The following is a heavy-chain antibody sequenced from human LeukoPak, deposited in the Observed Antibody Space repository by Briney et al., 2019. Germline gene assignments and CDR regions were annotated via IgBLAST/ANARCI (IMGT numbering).Heavy chain of an antibody. CDR1: GFTFSSYA. V-gene: IGHV3-7*01. CDR3: ARNQRRLDY. Sequence: GGSLRLSCAASGFTFSSYAMTWVRQAPGKGLELVANIKQDGSEKYYVDSVKGRFTTSRDNAKNSLYLQMNSLRAEDTAVYYCARNQRRLDYWGQGTLVTVSS. J-gene: IGHJ4*02. D-gene: IGHD1-14*01. CDR2: IKQDGSEK.